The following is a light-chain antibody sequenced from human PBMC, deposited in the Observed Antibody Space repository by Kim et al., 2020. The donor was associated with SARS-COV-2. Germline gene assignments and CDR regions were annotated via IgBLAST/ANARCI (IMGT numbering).Light chain of an antibody. CDR1: QSVASTY. CDR3: QQYGTSPQT. J-gene: IGKJ2*01. Sequence: LPPGERATLSCRASQSVASTYLAWYQQKPGQAPRLLVHGSSIRATAIPDRFTGSGSGTDFTLTISRLEPEDFAVYYCQQYGTSPQTFGQGTKLEI. CDR2: GSS. V-gene: IGKV3-20*01.